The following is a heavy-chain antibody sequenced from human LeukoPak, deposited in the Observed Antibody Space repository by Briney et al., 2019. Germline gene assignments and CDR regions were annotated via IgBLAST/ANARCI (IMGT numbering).Heavy chain of an antibody. V-gene: IGHV4-59*01. J-gene: IGHJ5*02. CDR1: GGSISSYY. D-gene: IGHD3-9*01. CDR2: IYYSGST. CDR3: ARGYYDILTGYHENWFDP. Sequence: SETLSLTCTVSGGSISSYYWSWIRQPPGKGLEWIGYIYYSGSTNYNPSLKSRVTISVDTSKNQFSLKLSSVTAADTAVYYCARGYYDILTGYHENWFDPWGQGTLVTVSS.